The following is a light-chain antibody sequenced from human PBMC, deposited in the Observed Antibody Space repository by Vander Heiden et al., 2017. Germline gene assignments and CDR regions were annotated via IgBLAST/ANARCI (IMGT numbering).Light chain of an antibody. J-gene: IGLJ2*01. V-gene: IGLV1-44*01. CDR2: HDN. CDR3: SARDDSVKAVL. Sequence: QSVLTQPPSASGAPGQRVTIFCSGRSSSIVSKSVNWYQHVPGMAPKLLIYHDNQRPSGVPDRFSASKSGASASLAISGLQSEDEADYYCSARDDSVKAVLLGGGTKLTVL. CDR1: SSSIVSKS.